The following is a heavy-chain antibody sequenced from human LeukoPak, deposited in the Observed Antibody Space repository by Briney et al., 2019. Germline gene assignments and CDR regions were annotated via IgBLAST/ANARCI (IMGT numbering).Heavy chain of an antibody. CDR1: GYSISSGYY. CDR3: ARRKYYYDSSGIAGFAFDI. J-gene: IGHJ3*02. V-gene: IGHV4-38-2*02. Sequence: SETLSLTCTVSGYSISSGYYWGWIRQPPGKGLEWIGSIYHSGSTNYNPSLKSRVTISVDTSKNQFSLKLSSVTAADTAVYYCARRKYYYDSSGIAGFAFDIWGQGTMVTVSS. D-gene: IGHD3-22*01. CDR2: IYHSGST.